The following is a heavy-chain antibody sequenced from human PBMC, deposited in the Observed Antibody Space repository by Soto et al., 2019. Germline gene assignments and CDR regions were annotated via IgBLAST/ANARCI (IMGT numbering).Heavy chain of an antibody. D-gene: IGHD6-19*01. CDR3: ARDKVAVAGNWFDP. CDR2: IIPIFGTA. J-gene: IGHJ5*02. CDR1: GGTFSSYA. Sequence: SVKVSCKASGGTFSSYAISWVRQAPGQGLEWMGGIIPIFGTANYAQKFQGRVTITADESTSTAYMELSSLRSEDTAVYYCARDKVAVAGNWFDPWGQGTLVTVSS. V-gene: IGHV1-69*13.